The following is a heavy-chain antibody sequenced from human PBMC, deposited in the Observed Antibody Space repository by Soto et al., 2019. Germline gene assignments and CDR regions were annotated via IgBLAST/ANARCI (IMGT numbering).Heavy chain of an antibody. D-gene: IGHD6-19*01. CDR3: ATDDPNKAVAGTGLRGMDV. Sequence: ASVKVSCKVSGYTLTELSMHWVRQAPGKGLEWMGGFDPEDGETIYAQKFQGRVTMTEDTSTDTAYMELSSLRSEDTAVYYCATDDPNKAVAGTGLRGMDVWGQGTTVTVSS. V-gene: IGHV1-24*01. CDR2: FDPEDGET. CDR1: GYTLTELS. J-gene: IGHJ6*02.